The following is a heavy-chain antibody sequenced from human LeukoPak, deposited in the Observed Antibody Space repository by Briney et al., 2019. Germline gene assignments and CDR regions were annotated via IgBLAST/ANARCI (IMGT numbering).Heavy chain of an antibody. V-gene: IGHV3-30*18. CDR2: ISNDGSDK. D-gene: IGHD6-19*01. Sequence: GRSLRLSCAASRFTFSNYGMHWVRQDPGKGLEWVAVISNDGSDKYYADSVKGRFTISRDNSKNTLYLQMNSLRAEDTAVYYCAKAPSRSSGWSIDYWGQGTLVTVSS. CDR3: AKAPSRSSGWSIDY. CDR1: RFTFSNYG. J-gene: IGHJ4*02.